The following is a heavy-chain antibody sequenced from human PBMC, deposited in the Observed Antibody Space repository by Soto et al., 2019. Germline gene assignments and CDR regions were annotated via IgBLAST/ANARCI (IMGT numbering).Heavy chain of an antibody. CDR3: AKDRDTIFGVVIPYYYGMDV. CDR2: ISGSGGGT. J-gene: IGHJ6*02. Sequence: PGGSLRLSCAASGFTFSSYAMSWVRQAPGKGLEWVSAISGSGGGTYYADSVKGRFTISRDNSKNTLYLQMNSLRAEDTAVYYCAKDRDTIFGVVIPYYYGMDVWGQGTTVTVSS. D-gene: IGHD3-3*01. CDR1: GFTFSSYA. V-gene: IGHV3-23*01.